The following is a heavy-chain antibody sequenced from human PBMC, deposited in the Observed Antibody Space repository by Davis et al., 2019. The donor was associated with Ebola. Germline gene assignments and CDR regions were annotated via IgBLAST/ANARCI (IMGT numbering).Heavy chain of an antibody. CDR1: GGTFSSYT. J-gene: IGHJ3*02. Sequence: SVKVSCRASGGTFSSYTNSRVRQAPGQGLEWMGGIIPIFGTANYAQKFQGRVTITADESTSTAYMELSSLRSEDTAVYYCARARATYGDFDAFDNWGQGTMVTVSS. CDR2: IIPIFGTA. V-gene: IGHV1-69*01. D-gene: IGHD4-17*01. CDR3: ARARATYGDFDAFDN.